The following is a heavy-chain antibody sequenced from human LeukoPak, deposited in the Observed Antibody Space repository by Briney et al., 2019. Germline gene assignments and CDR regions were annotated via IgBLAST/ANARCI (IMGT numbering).Heavy chain of an antibody. CDR2: IYHTGST. V-gene: IGHV4-59*11. Sequence: SETLSLTCTVSGGSFSNHYWSWLRQPPGEGLEWIGYIYHTGSTNYNPSLKSRVTISVDTSKNQFSLKLSSVTAADTAVYYCARGNYVDWFDPWGQGTQVTVSS. CDR1: GGSFSNHY. CDR3: ARGNYVDWFDP. D-gene: IGHD1-7*01. J-gene: IGHJ5*02.